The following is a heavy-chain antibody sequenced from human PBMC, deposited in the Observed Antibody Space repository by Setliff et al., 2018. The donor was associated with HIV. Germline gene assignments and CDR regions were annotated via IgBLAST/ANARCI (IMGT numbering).Heavy chain of an antibody. Sequence: ASVKVSCKASGYTFTGYFMNWVRQAPGQGLEWMGRINPNSGGTNYAQKFQGRATMTRDTSISTAYMELSRLRSDDTAVYYCASKVHCTNGVCLDAFDIWGQGTMVTVSS. CDR3: ASKVHCTNGVCLDAFDI. D-gene: IGHD2-8*01. J-gene: IGHJ3*02. V-gene: IGHV1-2*06. CDR2: INPNSGGT. CDR1: GYTFTGYF.